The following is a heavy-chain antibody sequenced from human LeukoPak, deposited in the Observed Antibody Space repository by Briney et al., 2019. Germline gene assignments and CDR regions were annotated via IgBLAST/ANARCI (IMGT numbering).Heavy chain of an antibody. J-gene: IGHJ4*02. CDR1: GDFITAYY. Sequence: SETLSLTCTVSGDFITAYYWSWIRQPPGKVLEWIGYVYYSGGTEYNPSLRSRVTISVDTSKNQFSLKLSSVTAADTAVYYCARKKGVVVVAATPFDYWGQGTLVTVSS. CDR3: ARKKGVVVVAATPFDY. D-gene: IGHD2-15*01. CDR2: VYYSGGT. V-gene: IGHV4-59*12.